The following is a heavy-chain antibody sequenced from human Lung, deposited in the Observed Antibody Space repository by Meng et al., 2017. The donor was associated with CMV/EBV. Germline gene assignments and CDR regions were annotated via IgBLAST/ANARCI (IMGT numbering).Heavy chain of an antibody. CDR1: GGSISSSNW. CDR2: IYHSGST. Sequence: EAGAGRVKPSGTLSLTCAVSGGSISSSNWWSWVRQPPGKGLEWIGEIYHSGSTNYNPSLKSRVTISVDKSKNQFSLKLSSVTAADTAVYYCASFPPPGKQWLVTDYWGQGTLVTVSS. CDR3: ASFPPPGKQWLVTDY. V-gene: IGHV4-4*02. J-gene: IGHJ4*02. D-gene: IGHD6-19*01.